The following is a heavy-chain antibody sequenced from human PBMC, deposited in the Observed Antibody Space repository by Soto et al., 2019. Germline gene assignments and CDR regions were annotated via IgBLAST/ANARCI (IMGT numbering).Heavy chain of an antibody. CDR1: GGSFSGYY. D-gene: IGHD1-26*01. Sequence: ETLSLTCAVYGGSFSGYYWSWIRQPPGKGLEWIGEINHSGSTNYNPSLKSRVTISVDTSKNQFSLKLSSVTAADTAVYYCARMSRIVGSYRPRPGKLRFNWFDPWGQGTLVTVSS. J-gene: IGHJ5*02. CDR3: ARMSRIVGSYRPRPGKLRFNWFDP. V-gene: IGHV4-34*01. CDR2: INHSGST.